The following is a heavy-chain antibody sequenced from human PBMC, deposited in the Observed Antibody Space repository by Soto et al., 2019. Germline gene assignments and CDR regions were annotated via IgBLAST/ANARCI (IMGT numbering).Heavy chain of an antibody. CDR1: GSSFSSYG. V-gene: IGHV3-30*18. Sequence: QVQLVESGGGVVQPGRSLRLSCAASGSSFSSYGIHCVRQVPGKGLEWVAVISYDGTYKHYADSVKGRFTFSRDNSKKSVYLQMNSLRAEDTAGYYCAKDRGDYSSSWPVYWGQGTLVTVSS. D-gene: IGHD6-13*01. J-gene: IGHJ4*02. CDR3: AKDRGDYSSSWPVY. CDR2: ISYDGTYK.